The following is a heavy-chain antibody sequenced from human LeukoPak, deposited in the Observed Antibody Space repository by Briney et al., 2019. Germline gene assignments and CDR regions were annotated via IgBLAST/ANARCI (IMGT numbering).Heavy chain of an antibody. V-gene: IGHV3-33*05. CDR2: ISYDGSNK. D-gene: IGHD4-11*01. CDR3: ARVRAHDYSIRWAFTIDY. CDR1: GFTLSSFG. Sequence: PGGSLRLSCAASGFTLSSFGMHWVRQAPGKGLEWVAVISYDGSNKYYTDSVKGRFTISRDSSKNTLYLQMNSLRAEDTAVYYCARVRAHDYSIRWAFTIDYWGQGTLVTVSS. J-gene: IGHJ4*02.